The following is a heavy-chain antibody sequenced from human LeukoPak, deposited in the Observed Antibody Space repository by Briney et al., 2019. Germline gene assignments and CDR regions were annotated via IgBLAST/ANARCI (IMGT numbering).Heavy chain of an antibody. D-gene: IGHD2-8*01. CDR3: ARDCTNGVCYGTDFDY. CDR2: IWYDGSNK. CDR1: GFTFSSYG. J-gene: IGHJ4*02. V-gene: IGHV3-33*01. Sequence: GGSLRLSCAASGFTFSSYGMHWVLQAPGKGLEWVAVIWYDGSNKYYADSVKGRFTISRDNSKNTLYLQMNSLRAEDTAVYYCARDCTNGVCYGTDFDYWGQGTLVTVSS.